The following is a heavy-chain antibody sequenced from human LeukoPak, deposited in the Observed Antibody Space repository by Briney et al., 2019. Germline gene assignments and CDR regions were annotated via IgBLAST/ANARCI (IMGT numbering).Heavy chain of an antibody. V-gene: IGHV1-2*02. D-gene: IGHD2-2*01. CDR1: GYTFTGHY. J-gene: IGHJ4*02. CDR3: ARDSSAALEF. Sequence: ASVKVSCKASGYTFTGHYLHWVRQAPGRGLEWMGWINPNSGGTDYAQNSQGRVTITRDASNSIVYMEVSSLSSDDTTVYYCARDSSAALEFWGQGTPVTVS. CDR2: INPNSGGT.